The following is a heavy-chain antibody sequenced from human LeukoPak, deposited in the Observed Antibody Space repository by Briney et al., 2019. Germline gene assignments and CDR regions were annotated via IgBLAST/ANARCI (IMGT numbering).Heavy chain of an antibody. V-gene: IGHV4-59*08. D-gene: IGHD2-15*01. CDR1: GGSISSYY. J-gene: IGHJ4*02. Sequence: SETLSLTCTVSGGSISSYYWSWIRQPPGKGLEWIGIIYYSGSTNYNPSLKSRVTISVDTSKNQFSLKLSSVTAADTAIYYCARSYCSGGSCWVYFDYWGQGTLVTVSS. CDR3: ARSYCSGGSCWVYFDY. CDR2: IYYSGST.